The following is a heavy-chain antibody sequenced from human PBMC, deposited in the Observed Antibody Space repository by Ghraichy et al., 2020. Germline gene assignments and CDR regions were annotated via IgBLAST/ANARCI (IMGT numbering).Heavy chain of an antibody. Sequence: SETLSLTCTVSGGSMSSYYWSWIRQPPGKGLEWIGYIYYSGSSDYNPSLKSRVTISVDTSKNQFSLKLTSVTAADTAVYYCERRRSTWNDWYFDLWGRGTLVTVSS. J-gene: IGHJ2*01. D-gene: IGHD1-1*01. CDR2: IYYSGSS. V-gene: IGHV4-59*08. CDR1: GGSMSSYY. CDR3: ERRRSTWNDWYFDL.